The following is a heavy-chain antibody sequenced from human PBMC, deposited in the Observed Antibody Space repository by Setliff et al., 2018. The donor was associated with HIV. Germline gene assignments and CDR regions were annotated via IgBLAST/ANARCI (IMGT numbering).Heavy chain of an antibody. D-gene: IGHD3-10*01. CDR2: INHSGDA. CDR1: GGSFSSYY. J-gene: IGHJ5*02. Sequence: SETLSLTCAVYGGSFSSYYWSWIRQPPGKGLEWIGDINHSGDANYNPSLKSRVTISVDKSKNQFSLKLTSVTAADTAVYYCARVAAGTYGKGDWFDPWGQGTQVTVSS. V-gene: IGHV4-34*01. CDR3: ARVAAGTYGKGDWFDP.